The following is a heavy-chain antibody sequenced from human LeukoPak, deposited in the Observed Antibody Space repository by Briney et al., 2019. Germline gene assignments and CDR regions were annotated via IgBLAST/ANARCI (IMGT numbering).Heavy chain of an antibody. CDR3: ARMSGSYFDY. V-gene: IGHV4-39*01. CDR1: GGSISSSSDY. CDR2: IYYSGST. D-gene: IGHD1-26*01. J-gene: IGHJ4*02. Sequence: SETLSLTCTVSGGSISSSSDYWGWIRQPPGKGLEWIGSIYYSGSTYYNPSLKSRVTISVDTSKNQFSLKLSSVTAADTAVYYCARMSGSYFDYWGQGTLVTVSS.